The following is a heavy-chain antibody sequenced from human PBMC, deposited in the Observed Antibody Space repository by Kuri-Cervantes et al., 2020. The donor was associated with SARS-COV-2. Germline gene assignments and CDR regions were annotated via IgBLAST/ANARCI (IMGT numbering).Heavy chain of an antibody. CDR1: GFTVSSNY. CDR2: IYSGGST. J-gene: IGHJ5*02. Sequence: GGSLRLSCAASGFTVSSNYMSWVRQAPGKGLEWVSVIYSGGSTYYADPVKRRFTISRDNSKNTLYLQMNSLRAEDTAVYYCAKDHGSGWLGDNNWFDPWGQGTLVTVSS. V-gene: IGHV3-53*01. CDR3: AKDHGSGWLGDNNWFDP. D-gene: IGHD6-19*01.